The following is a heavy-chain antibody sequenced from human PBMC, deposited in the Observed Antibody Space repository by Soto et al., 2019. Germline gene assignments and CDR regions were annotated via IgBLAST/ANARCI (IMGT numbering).Heavy chain of an antibody. D-gene: IGHD6-19*01. CDR1: GGSISDSTDY. CDR3: ARGIAVAGYSKDYYYGMDV. J-gene: IGHJ6*02. Sequence: SETLSLTCTVSGGSISDSTDYWGWIRQPPGKGLEWIATIYDSGSTYYSPSLKSRVTISVDTTNNQFSLRVSSVTAADTAVYFCARGIAVAGYSKDYYYGMDVWGQGTAVTVSS. CDR2: IYDSGST. V-gene: IGHV4-39*01.